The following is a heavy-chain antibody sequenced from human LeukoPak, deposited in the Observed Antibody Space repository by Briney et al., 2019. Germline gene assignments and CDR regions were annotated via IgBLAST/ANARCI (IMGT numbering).Heavy chain of an antibody. CDR3: AKAYSSSSGGYYFDY. Sequence: GGSLRLSCAASGFTFSSYGMHWVRQAPGKGLEWVAFIRYDGSNKYYADSVKGRFTISRDNSKNTLYLQMNSLRAEDTAVYYCAKAYSSSSGGYYFDYWGQGTLVTVSS. J-gene: IGHJ4*02. CDR2: IRYDGSNK. D-gene: IGHD6-6*01. CDR1: GFTFSSYG. V-gene: IGHV3-30*02.